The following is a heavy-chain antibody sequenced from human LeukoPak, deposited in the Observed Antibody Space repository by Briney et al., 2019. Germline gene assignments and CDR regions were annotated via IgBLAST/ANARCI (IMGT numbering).Heavy chain of an antibody. V-gene: IGHV4-39*07. CDR3: ARVTLTRVHTDY. D-gene: IGHD1-1*01. J-gene: IGHJ4*02. Sequence: SETLSLTCTVSGGSISSSSYYWGWIRQPPRKGLEWIGSIYYSGSTYYNPSLKSRVTISVDTSKNQFSLKLSSVTAADTAVYYCARVTLTRVHTDYWGQGTLVTVSS. CDR1: GGSISSSSYY. CDR2: IYYSGST.